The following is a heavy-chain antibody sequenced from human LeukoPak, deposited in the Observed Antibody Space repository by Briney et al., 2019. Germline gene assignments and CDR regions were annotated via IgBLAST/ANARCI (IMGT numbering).Heavy chain of an antibody. Sequence: GGSLRLSCGASGFTFSDYYMSWIRQAPGKGLVWVSRINSDGSSTSYADSVKGRFTISRDNAKNTLYLQMNSLRAEDTAVYYCARDGRGYSSSWPLNYYYYYMDVWGKGTTVTVSS. CDR1: GFTFSDYY. CDR3: ARDGRGYSSSWPLNYYYYYMDV. V-gene: IGHV3-74*01. J-gene: IGHJ6*03. D-gene: IGHD6-13*01. CDR2: INSDGSST.